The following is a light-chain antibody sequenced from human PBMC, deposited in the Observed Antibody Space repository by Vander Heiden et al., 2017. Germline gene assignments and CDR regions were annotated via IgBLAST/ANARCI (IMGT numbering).Light chain of an antibody. Sequence: DIVMTQSPDSLAVSLGERATINCKSSQSVLYSSNNKNYLAWYQQKPGQPPKLLIYWASTRESGVPDRFSGSGSGTDFTLTISSLQAEDVAGYYCQHRGAFGQGTKLEIK. J-gene: IGKJ2*01. CDR2: WAS. CDR1: QSVLYSSNNKNY. V-gene: IGKV4-1*01. CDR3: QHRGA.